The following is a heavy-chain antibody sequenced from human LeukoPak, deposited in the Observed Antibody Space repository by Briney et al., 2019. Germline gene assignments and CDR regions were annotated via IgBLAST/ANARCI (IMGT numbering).Heavy chain of an antibody. CDR3: AKVFGSGWDGYY. CDR2: ISYDGSNK. D-gene: IGHD6-19*01. V-gene: IGHV3-30*18. Sequence: PGRSLRLSCAASGFTFSSYGMHWVRQAPGKGLEWVAVISYDGSNKYYADSVKGRFTISRDNSKNTLYLQMNSLRAEDTAVYYCAKVFGSGWDGYYWGQGTLVTVSS. J-gene: IGHJ4*02. CDR1: GFTFSSYG.